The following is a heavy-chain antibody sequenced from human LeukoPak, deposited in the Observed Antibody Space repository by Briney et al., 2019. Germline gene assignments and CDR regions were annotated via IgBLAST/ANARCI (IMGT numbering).Heavy chain of an antibody. Sequence: GGSLRLSCTPSGFIFGDYAMSWVRQAPGKGLEWVGIIRNKAFGGTTEYAASVKGRFTISRDDSKNIAYLQMNSLKTEDTAVYYCTRDFGRIVVVDPEALDLWGHGTMVTVSS. CDR2: IRNKAFGGTT. V-gene: IGHV3-49*04. CDR1: GFIFGDYA. CDR3: TRDFGRIVVVDPEALDL. D-gene: IGHD2-2*01. J-gene: IGHJ3*01.